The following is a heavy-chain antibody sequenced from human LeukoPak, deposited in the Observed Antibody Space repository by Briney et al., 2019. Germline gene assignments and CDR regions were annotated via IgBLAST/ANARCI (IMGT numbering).Heavy chain of an antibody. CDR3: ARPRYCSGGDCHNNLDY. V-gene: IGHV1-69*01. CDR1: GGTFSNYA. Sequence: SVKVSCKASGGTFSNYAISWVRQAPGQGLEWMGGIVPILGTPNHAQKFQGRATISADESTSTAYMEPRGLTSEDTAVYFCARPRYCSGGDCHNNLDYWGQGTLVTVSS. D-gene: IGHD2-15*01. CDR2: IVPILGTP. J-gene: IGHJ4*02.